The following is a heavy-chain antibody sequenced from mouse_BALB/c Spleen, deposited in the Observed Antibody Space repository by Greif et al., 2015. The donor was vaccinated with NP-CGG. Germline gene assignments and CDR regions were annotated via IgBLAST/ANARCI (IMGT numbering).Heavy chain of an antibody. CDR3: AKGGGSSLSYAMDY. V-gene: IGHV2-5*01. D-gene: IGHD1-1*01. CDR2: IWRGGST. Sequence: QVQLQQSGPGLVQPSQSLSITCTVSGFSLTSYGVHWVRQSPGKGLEWLGVIWRGGSTDYNAAFTSRLSITKDNSKSQVFFKMNSLQADDTAIYYCAKGGGSSLSYAMDYWGQGTSVTVSS. CDR1: GFSLTSYG. J-gene: IGHJ4*01.